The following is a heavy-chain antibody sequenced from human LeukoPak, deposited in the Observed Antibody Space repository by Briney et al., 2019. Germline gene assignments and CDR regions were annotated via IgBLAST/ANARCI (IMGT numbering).Heavy chain of an antibody. J-gene: IGHJ4*02. V-gene: IGHV4-34*01. CDR1: GGSFSGSY. CDR2: INHSGST. D-gene: IGHD3-10*01. Sequence: SETLSLTCAVYGGSFSGSYWSWIRQPPGKGLEWIGEINHSGSTNYNPSLKSRVTISVDTSKNQFSLKLSSVTAADTAVYYCARGRSYYYGSGSSPFDYWGQGTLVTVSS. CDR3: ARGRSYYYGSGSSPFDY.